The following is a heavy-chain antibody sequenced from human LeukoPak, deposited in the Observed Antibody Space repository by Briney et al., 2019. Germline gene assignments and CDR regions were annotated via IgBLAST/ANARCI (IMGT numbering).Heavy chain of an antibody. D-gene: IGHD2-15*01. CDR1: GYTFTSYD. CDR2: MNPNSGGT. J-gene: IGHJ4*02. CDR3: AREDCSGGSCYSA. Sequence: ASVKVSCKASGYTFTSYDINWVRQATGQGLEWMGWMNPNSGGTNYAQKFQGRVTMTRDTSISTAYMELSRLRSDDTAVYYCAREDCSGGSCYSAWGQGTLVTVSS. V-gene: IGHV1-2*02.